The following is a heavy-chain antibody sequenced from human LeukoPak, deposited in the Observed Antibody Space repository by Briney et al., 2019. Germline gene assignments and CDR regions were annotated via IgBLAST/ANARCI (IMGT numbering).Heavy chain of an antibody. CDR2: INPSGGST. J-gene: IGHJ4*02. D-gene: IGHD3-3*01. V-gene: IGHV1-46*01. CDR1: GYTFTVYY. CDR3: ARRSVRDGLDY. Sequence: GASVKVSCKASGYTFTVYYMHWVRQAPGQGLEWMGIINPSGGSTSYAQKFQGRVTMTRDMSTSTVYMELSSLRSEDTAVYYCARRSVRDGLDYWGQGTLVTVSS.